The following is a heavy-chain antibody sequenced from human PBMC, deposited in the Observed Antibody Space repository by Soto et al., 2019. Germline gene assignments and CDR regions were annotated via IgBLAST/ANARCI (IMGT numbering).Heavy chain of an antibody. CDR3: ARCIQEDYYYGMDV. Sequence: ASVKVPCKASGYTFYSHSISWVRQAPGQGLEKKGRISADNINTKYAQKFRGRVTITTDTSTSTVYMELRNLRSYDTVVYYCARCIQEDYYYGMDVWGQGTTVTVSS. D-gene: IGHD5-18*01. V-gene: IGHV1-18*01. CDR1: GYTFYSHS. CDR2: ISADNINT. J-gene: IGHJ6*02.